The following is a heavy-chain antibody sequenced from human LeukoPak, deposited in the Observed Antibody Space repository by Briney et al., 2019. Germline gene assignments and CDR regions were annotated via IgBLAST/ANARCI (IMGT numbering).Heavy chain of an antibody. J-gene: IGHJ6*02. CDR3: AKTLTFGDYDLYYFYYGLDV. V-gene: IGHV3-13*01. CDR2: IGVSGTT. CDR1: GFTFSSYE. Sequence: GGSLRLSCTGSGFTFSSYEIHWLRQFPGKDLEWVSAIGVSGTTFYLPSVTGRFTISRENSQNSVYLQMNSLRAEDTAVYYCAKTLTFGDYDLYYFYYGLDVWGQGTTVTVSS. D-gene: IGHD4-17*01.